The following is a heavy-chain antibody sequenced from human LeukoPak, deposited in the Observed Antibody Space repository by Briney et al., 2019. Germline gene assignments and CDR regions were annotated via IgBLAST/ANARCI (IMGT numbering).Heavy chain of an antibody. V-gene: IGHV3-53*01. CDR1: GITVSSNS. J-gene: IGHJ5*02. CDR2: ISSGGGST. CDR3: ARVIKTPRYYDSKGSWFDP. Sequence: GGSLRLSCAASGITVSSNSMSWVRQAPGKGLECVSVISSGGGSTSHTHSVKGQFTISRDNSNNTLSLQMNSLRAEDTAVYYCARVIKTPRYYDSKGSWFDPWGQGTLVTVSS. D-gene: IGHD3-22*01.